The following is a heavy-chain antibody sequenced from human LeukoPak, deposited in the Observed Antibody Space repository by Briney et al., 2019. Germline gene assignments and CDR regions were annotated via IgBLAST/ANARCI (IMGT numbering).Heavy chain of an antibody. J-gene: IGHJ5*02. CDR3: ARDPRGSAPIAVAGTSGCWFDP. CDR1: GFTFSSYS. Sequence: GGSLRLSCAASGFTFSSYSMNWVRQAPGKGLEWVSSISSSSSYIYYADSVKGRFTISRDNAKNSLYLQMNSLRAEDTAVYYCARDPRGSAPIAVAGTSGCWFDPWGQGTLVTVSS. CDR2: ISSSSSYI. D-gene: IGHD6-19*01. V-gene: IGHV3-21*01.